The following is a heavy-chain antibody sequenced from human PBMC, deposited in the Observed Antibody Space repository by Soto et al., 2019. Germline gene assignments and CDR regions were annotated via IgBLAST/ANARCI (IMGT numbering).Heavy chain of an antibody. CDR1: GGSFSGYY. D-gene: IGHD2-15*01. V-gene: IGHV4-34*01. J-gene: IGHJ4*02. CDR2: INHSGST. Sequence: QVQLQQWGAGLLKPSETLSLTCAVYGGSFSGYYWSWIRQPPGKGLGWIGEINHSGSTNNNPSLKSRVSISVDTSKNQFSLKLSSVTAADTAVYYCARVGYCSGGSCYSVIDYWGQGTLVTVSS. CDR3: ARVGYCSGGSCYSVIDY.